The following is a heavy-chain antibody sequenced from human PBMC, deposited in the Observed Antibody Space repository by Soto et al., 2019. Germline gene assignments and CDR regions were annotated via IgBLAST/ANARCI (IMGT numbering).Heavy chain of an antibody. CDR3: AKDRRVVVPAAKNWFDP. V-gene: IGHV3-23*01. J-gene: IGHJ5*02. CDR2: ISGSGGST. CDR1: GFTFSSYA. D-gene: IGHD2-2*01. Sequence: EVQLLGSGGGLVQPGGSLRLSCAASGFTFSSYAMSWVRQAPGKGLEWVSAISGSGGSTYYADSVKGRFTISRDNSKNTLYLQMNSLRAEDTAVYYCAKDRRVVVPAAKNWFDPWGQGTLVTVSS.